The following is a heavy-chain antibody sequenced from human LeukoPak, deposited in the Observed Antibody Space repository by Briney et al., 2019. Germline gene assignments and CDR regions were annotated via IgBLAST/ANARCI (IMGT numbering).Heavy chain of an antibody. CDR3: ARDFTTYTDYYYGMDV. CDR1: GGSISSYY. V-gene: IGHV4-4*07. J-gene: IGHJ6*02. CDR2: IYTSGST. D-gene: IGHD3-16*01. Sequence: SETLSLTCTVSGGSISSYYWSWIRRPAGKGLEWIGRIYTSGSTNYNPSLKSRVTMSVDTSKNQFSLKLSSVTAADTAVYYCARDFTTYTDYYYGMDVWGQGTTVTVSS.